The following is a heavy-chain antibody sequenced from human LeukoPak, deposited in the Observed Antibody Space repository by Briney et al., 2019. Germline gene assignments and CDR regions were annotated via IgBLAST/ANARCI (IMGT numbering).Heavy chain of an antibody. Sequence: GGSLRLSCAASGFTFSSYWMHWVRQAPGKGLVWVSRINSDGSSTSYADSVKGRFTISRDNAKNTLCLQMNSLRAEDTAVYYCARAPPHIVVVLFDYWGQGTLVTVSS. D-gene: IGHD2-21*01. J-gene: IGHJ4*02. V-gene: IGHV3-74*01. CDR3: ARAPPHIVVVLFDY. CDR1: GFTFSSYW. CDR2: INSDGSST.